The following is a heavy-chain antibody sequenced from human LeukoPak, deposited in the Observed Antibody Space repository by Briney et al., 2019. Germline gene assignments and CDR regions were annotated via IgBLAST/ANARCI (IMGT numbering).Heavy chain of an antibody. CDR2: ISGSSSTI. CDR3: ARGMYSSSSSFDS. D-gene: IGHD6-13*01. V-gene: IGHV3-48*04. Sequence: PGGSLRLSCAASGFTFSSYSMNWVRQAPGKGLEWVSYISGSSSTIYYADSVKGRFTVSRDNAQNSLYLQMISLRAEDTAVYYCARGMYSSSSSFDSWGQGTLVTVSS. CDR1: GFTFSSYS. J-gene: IGHJ4*02.